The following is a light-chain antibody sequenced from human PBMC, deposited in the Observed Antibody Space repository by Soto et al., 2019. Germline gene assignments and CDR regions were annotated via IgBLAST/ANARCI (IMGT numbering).Light chain of an antibody. J-gene: IGKJ5*01. CDR1: QSISTY. CDR2: ATS. CDR3: QQSYSTPPT. Sequence: DIQMTQSPSSLSASVGDRVTITCRASQSISTYLNWYQQKPGIAPKVLIYATSSLQTGVPSRFSGSGSGTDFTLTIISLQPEDFATYYCQQSYSTPPTFGQGTRLEIK. V-gene: IGKV1-39*01.